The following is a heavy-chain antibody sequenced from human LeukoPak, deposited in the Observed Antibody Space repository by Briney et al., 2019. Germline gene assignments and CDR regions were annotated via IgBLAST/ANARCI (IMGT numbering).Heavy chain of an antibody. CDR3: AKDLNPMGYCSSTSCYGLDY. D-gene: IGHD2-2*01. V-gene: IGHV3-9*01. Sequence: SGGSLRLSCAASGFTFDDYAMHWVRQAPGKGLEWVSGISWNSGSIGYADSVKGRFTISRDNAKNSLYLRMNSLRAEDTALYYCAKDLNPMGYCSSTSCYGLDYWGQGTLVTVSS. CDR1: GFTFDDYA. J-gene: IGHJ4*02. CDR2: ISWNSGSI.